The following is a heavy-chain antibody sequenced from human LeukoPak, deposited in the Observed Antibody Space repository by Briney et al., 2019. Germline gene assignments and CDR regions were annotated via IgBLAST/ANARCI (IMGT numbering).Heavy chain of an antibody. CDR1: GFTFSSYG. J-gene: IGHJ4*02. V-gene: IGHV3-23*01. D-gene: IGHD3-10*01. Sequence: GGSLRLSCAVSGFTFSSYGMSWVRQAPGKGLEWVAAISGSGYSAYYADSVKGRFTISRDNSKNTLFLEMNSLRPEDTAVYYCAKDALRAVPYYFDYWGQGTLVTVSS. CDR2: ISGSGYSA. CDR3: AKDALRAVPYYFDY.